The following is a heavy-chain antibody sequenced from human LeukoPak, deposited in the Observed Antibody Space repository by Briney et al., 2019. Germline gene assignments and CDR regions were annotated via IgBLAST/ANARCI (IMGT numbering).Heavy chain of an antibody. CDR1: GYTFTNYY. J-gene: IGHJ4*02. CDR2: INPSGGST. D-gene: IGHD1/OR15-1a*01. Sequence: GASVKVSCKASGYTFTNYYIHWVRQAPGQGLEWMGIINPSGGSTNYAQKFQGRVTMTADTSTITVYMEVSSLRSEDTAVYYCARWGTTYLDYWGQGTLVTVSS. CDR3: ARWGTTYLDY. V-gene: IGHV1-46*01.